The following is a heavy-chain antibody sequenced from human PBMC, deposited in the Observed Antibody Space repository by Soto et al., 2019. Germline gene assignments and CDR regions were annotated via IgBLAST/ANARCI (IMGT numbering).Heavy chain of an antibody. D-gene: IGHD3-16*01. Sequence: SETLSLTCALYGRSFSVYYCSWILQPPGKGLEWIGEINHSGRTNYNPSLKSRVTTSVDTSKNQFSLKLSSVTAADTAVYYWARADVTGSSLGINWFDPWGQGTLVP. CDR2: INHSGRT. CDR1: GRSFSVYY. J-gene: IGHJ5*02. CDR3: ARADVTGSSLGINWFDP. V-gene: IGHV4-34*01.